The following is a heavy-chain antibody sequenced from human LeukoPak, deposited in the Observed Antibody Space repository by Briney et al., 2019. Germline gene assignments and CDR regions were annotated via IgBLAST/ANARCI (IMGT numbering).Heavy chain of an antibody. V-gene: IGHV3-21*01. CDR2: ISSSSSYI. J-gene: IGHJ4*02. CDR3: ARDGYYYDSSGPQYYFDY. CDR1: GFTFSSYS. Sequence: GGSLRLPCAASGFTFSSYSMNWVRQAPGKGLEWVSSISSSSSYIYYADSVKGRFTISRDNAKNSLYLQMNSLRAEDTAVYYCARDGYYYDSSGPQYYFDYWGQGTLVTVSS. D-gene: IGHD3-22*01.